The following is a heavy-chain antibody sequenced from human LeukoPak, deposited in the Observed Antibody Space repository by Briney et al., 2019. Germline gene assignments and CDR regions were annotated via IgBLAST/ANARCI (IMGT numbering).Heavy chain of an antibody. CDR1: GGSFSGYY. CDR3: ARRVKRITIFGVVISYYFDY. Sequence: SETRSLTCAVYGGSFSGYYWSWIRQPPGKGLEWIGEINHSGSTNYNPSLKSRVTISVDTSKNQFSLKLSSVTAADTAVYYCARRVKRITIFGVVISYYFDYWGQGTLVTVSS. J-gene: IGHJ4*02. D-gene: IGHD3-3*01. V-gene: IGHV4-34*01. CDR2: INHSGST.